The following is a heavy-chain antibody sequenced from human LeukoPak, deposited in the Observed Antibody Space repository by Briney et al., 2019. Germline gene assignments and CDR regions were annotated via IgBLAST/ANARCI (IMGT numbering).Heavy chain of an antibody. Sequence: PSETLSLTCAVYGGSFSDYYWSWIRQPPGKGLEWIGEINHSGSTNYNPSLKSRVTISVDTSKNQFSLKLSSVTAADTAVYYCARYCSSTSCYIRNFDHWGQGTLVTVSS. CDR1: GGSFSDYY. CDR2: INHSGST. J-gene: IGHJ4*02. CDR3: ARYCSSTSCYIRNFDH. D-gene: IGHD2-2*02. V-gene: IGHV4-34*01.